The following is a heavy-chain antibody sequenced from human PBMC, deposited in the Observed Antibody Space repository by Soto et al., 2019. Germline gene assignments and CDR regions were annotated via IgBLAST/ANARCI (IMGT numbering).Heavy chain of an antibody. Sequence: SETLSLTCTVSGGSISSSSYFWGWIRQPPGKGLEWIGSMYYSGTTYYNPSLESRVTISVDTSKNQFSLKLCSVTAADTAAYYCARCASSCSLGFWGQGTLVTVSS. CDR1: GGSISSSSYF. D-gene: IGHD2-15*01. CDR2: MYYSGTT. V-gene: IGHV4-39*01. J-gene: IGHJ4*02. CDR3: ARCASSCSLGF.